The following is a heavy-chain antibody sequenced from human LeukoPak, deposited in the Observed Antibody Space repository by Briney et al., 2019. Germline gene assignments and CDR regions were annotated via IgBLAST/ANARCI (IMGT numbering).Heavy chain of an antibody. CDR2: ISYNSDTI. Sequence: GGSLRLSCAASGFTFDDYTMHWVRHAPGKGLEWVSGISYNSDTIAYADSVKGRFTIPRDNAKNSLYLQMNSLRAEDTALYYCAKDYCGGDCYSGWYFDLWGRGTLVTVSS. J-gene: IGHJ2*01. CDR1: GFTFDDYT. V-gene: IGHV3-9*01. CDR3: AKDYCGGDCYSGWYFDL. D-gene: IGHD2-21*02.